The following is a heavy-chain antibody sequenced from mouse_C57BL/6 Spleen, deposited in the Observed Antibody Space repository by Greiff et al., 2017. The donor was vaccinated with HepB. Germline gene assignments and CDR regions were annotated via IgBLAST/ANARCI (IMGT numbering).Heavy chain of an antibody. Sequence: QVQLQQPGAELVMPGASVKLSCKASGYTFTSYWMHWVKQRPGQGLEWIGEIDPSDSYTNYNHKFKGKSTLTVDKSSSTAYMQLSSLTSEDSAVYYCARGYYYGSSYDDWGKGTTLTVSS. CDR3: ARGYYYGSSYDD. D-gene: IGHD1-1*01. J-gene: IGHJ2*01. CDR2: IDPSDSYT. CDR1: GYTFTSYW. V-gene: IGHV1-69*01.